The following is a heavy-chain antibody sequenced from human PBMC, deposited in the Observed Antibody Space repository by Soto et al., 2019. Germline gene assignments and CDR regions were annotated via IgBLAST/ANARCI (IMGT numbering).Heavy chain of an antibody. Sequence: QITLKESGPTLVKPTQTLTLTCTFSGFSLSTSGVGVGWIRQPPGKALEGLALIYWDDDKRYNPSLKSRLTLTKDASNSQVVLTMTNMDPVDKGTHYCAHRGTGVGAWYFDLWGRGNLVTVSS. CDR2: IYWDDDK. J-gene: IGHJ2*01. D-gene: IGHD3-10*01. V-gene: IGHV2-5*02. CDR3: AHRGTGVGAWYFDL. CDR1: GFSLSTSGVG.